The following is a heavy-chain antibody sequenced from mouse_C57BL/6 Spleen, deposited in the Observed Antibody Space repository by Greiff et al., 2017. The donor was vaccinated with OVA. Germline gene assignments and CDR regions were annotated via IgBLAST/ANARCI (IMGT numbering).Heavy chain of an antibody. D-gene: IGHD1-1*01. CDR2: IYPGDGDT. J-gene: IGHJ1*03. CDR3: ARRYYYGSSSYWYFDV. V-gene: IGHV1-80*01. Sequence: QVQLQQSGAELVKPGASVKISCKASGYAFSSYWMNWVKQRPGKGLEWIGQIYPGDGDTNYNGKVKGKAPLTADKSASTAYMQRSSLTSEDSAVYFCARRYYYGSSSYWYFDVWGTGTTVTVSS. CDR1: GYAFSSYW.